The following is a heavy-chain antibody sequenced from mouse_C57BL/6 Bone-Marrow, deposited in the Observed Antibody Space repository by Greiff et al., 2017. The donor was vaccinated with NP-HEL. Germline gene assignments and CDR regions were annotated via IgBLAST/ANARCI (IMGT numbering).Heavy chain of an antibody. CDR3: ARFFITTVVATGYFDY. Sequence: VQLQQSVAELVRPGASVKLSCTASGFNIKNTYMHWVKQRPEQGLEWIGRIDPANGNTKYAPKFQGKATITADTSSNTAYLQLSSLTSEDTAIYYCARFFITTVVATGYFDYWGQGTTLTVSS. CDR2: IDPANGNT. D-gene: IGHD1-1*01. J-gene: IGHJ2*01. V-gene: IGHV14-3*01. CDR1: GFNIKNTY.